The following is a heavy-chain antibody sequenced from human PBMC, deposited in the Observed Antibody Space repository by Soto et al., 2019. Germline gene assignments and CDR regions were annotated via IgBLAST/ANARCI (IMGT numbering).Heavy chain of an antibody. Sequence: QVQLVQSGAEVKKPGSSVKVSCKASGGTFSSYAISWVRQAPGQGLEWMGGIIPIFGTANYAQKFQGRVTVTADESTSTAYMELSSLRAEDTAVHYCAREYYCDSSGYYDYWGQGTLVTVSA. CDR2: IIPIFGTA. J-gene: IGHJ4*02. CDR3: AREYYCDSSGYYDY. V-gene: IGHV1-69*12. D-gene: IGHD3-22*01. CDR1: GGTFSSYA.